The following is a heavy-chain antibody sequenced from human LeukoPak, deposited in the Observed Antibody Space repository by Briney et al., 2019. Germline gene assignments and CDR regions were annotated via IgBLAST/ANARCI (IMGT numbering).Heavy chain of an antibody. Sequence: PSETLSLTCTVSGGSISSYYWSWIRQPPGKGLEWIGYIYYSGSTNYNPSFKSRVTISVDTSKNQFSLKLSSVTAADTAVYYCARGGVISYYFDYWGQGTLVTVSS. D-gene: IGHD3-16*02. CDR2: IYYSGST. J-gene: IGHJ4*02. CDR3: ARGGVISYYFDY. CDR1: GGSISSYY. V-gene: IGHV4-59*01.